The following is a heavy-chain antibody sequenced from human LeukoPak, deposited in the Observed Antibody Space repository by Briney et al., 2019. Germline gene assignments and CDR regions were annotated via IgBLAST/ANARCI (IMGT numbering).Heavy chain of an antibody. CDR3: ARVQDYGDYPDY. CDR1: GYTFTGYY. Sequence: GASVKVSCKASGYTFTGYYLHWGRQAPGQGLEWMGWINPNSGGTSYAQKFQGRVTMTRDTSISTAYMELSRLRSDDTAVYYCARVQDYGDYPDYWGQGTLVTVSS. J-gene: IGHJ4*02. CDR2: INPNSGGT. D-gene: IGHD4-17*01. V-gene: IGHV1-2*02.